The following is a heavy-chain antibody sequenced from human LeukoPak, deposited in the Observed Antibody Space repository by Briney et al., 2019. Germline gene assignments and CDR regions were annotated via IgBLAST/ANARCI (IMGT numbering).Heavy chain of an antibody. Sequence: GGSLRLSCVASGFTSSSYAMHWVRQAPGKGLEWVAVISYDGSNKYYADSVKGRFTISRDNSKNTLYLQMNSLRAEDTAVYYCARDGIYFDYWGQGTLVTVSS. CDR2: ISYDGSNK. CDR3: ARDGIYFDY. V-gene: IGHV3-30-3*01. CDR1: GFTSSSYA. J-gene: IGHJ4*02. D-gene: IGHD1-14*01.